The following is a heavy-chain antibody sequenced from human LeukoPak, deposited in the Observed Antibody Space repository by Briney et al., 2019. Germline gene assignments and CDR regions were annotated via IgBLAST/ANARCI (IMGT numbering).Heavy chain of an antibody. V-gene: IGHV3-15*01. Sequence: PGGSLRLSCAASGFTFSDYAMSWVRQAPGKGLEWVGRIKSKTDGGTTDYAAPVKGRFTISRDDSKNTLYLQMNSLKTEDTAVYYCTTDPYSGSYWPIDAFDIWGQGTMVTVSS. CDR1: GFTFSDYA. D-gene: IGHD1-26*01. CDR2: IKSKTDGGTT. J-gene: IGHJ3*02. CDR3: TTDPYSGSYWPIDAFDI.